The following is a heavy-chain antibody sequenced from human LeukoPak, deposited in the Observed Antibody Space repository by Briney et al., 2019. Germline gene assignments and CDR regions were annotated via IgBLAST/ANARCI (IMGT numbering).Heavy chain of an antibody. D-gene: IGHD6-13*01. Sequence: GGSLRLSCIASGFTFSNYWMSWMRQTPGKGLEWVANIKTDGSETYYADSVKGRVTISRDNAKNSLYLQMNSLRAEDTAVYHRKTGGAAAGSFDYWGQGTLVTVSS. J-gene: IGHJ4*01. CDR1: GFTFSNYW. CDR2: IKTDGSET. V-gene: IGHV3-7*01. CDR3: KTGGAAAGSFDY.